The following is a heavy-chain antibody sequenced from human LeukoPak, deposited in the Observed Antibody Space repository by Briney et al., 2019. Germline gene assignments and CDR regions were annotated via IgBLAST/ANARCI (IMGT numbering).Heavy chain of an antibody. Sequence: SETLSLTCTVSGGFITSTSYYWGWIRQPPGKGLEWIGSIYYGGSTYYNPSLKSRVTISVDTSKNQFSLKLYSVTAADTAVYYCASPYSSSFWFDPWGQGTLVTVSS. CDR3: ASPYSSSFWFDP. CDR2: IYYGGST. J-gene: IGHJ5*02. CDR1: GGFITSTSYY. D-gene: IGHD6-6*01. V-gene: IGHV4-39*01.